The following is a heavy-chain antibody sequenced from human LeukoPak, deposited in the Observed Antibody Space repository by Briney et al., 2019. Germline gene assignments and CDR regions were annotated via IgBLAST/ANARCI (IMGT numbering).Heavy chain of an antibody. J-gene: IGHJ3*02. D-gene: IGHD2-2*01. Sequence: SETLSLTCTVSGGSISSGGYYWSWIRQHPGKGLEWIGYIYYSGSTYYNPSLKSRVTISVDTSKNQFSLKLSSVTAADTAVYYCARGPIVGYCSSTSCYADAFDIWGQGTMVTVSS. CDR3: ARGPIVGYCSSTSCYADAFDI. CDR2: IYYSGST. V-gene: IGHV4-31*03. CDR1: GGSISSGGYY.